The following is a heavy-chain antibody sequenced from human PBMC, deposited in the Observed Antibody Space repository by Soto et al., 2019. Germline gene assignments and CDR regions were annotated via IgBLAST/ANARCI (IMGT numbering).Heavy chain of an antibody. J-gene: IGHJ4*02. CDR1: GFTFSSYG. V-gene: IGHV3-33*01. CDR3: ARTSSSWPWPDY. CDR2: IWYDGSNK. Sequence: PGGSLRLSCAASGFTFSSYGMHWVRQAPGKGLEWVAVIWYDGSNKYYADSVKGRFTISRDNSKNTLYLQMNSLRAEDTAVYYCARTSSSWPWPDYWGQGTLVTVSS. D-gene: IGHD6-13*01.